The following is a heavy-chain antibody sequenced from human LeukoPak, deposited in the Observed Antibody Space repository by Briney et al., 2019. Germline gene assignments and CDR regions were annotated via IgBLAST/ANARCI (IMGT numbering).Heavy chain of an antibody. D-gene: IGHD1-7*01. CDR3: ARDFMGNWNYHDAFDI. CDR2: INPNTGGT. J-gene: IGHJ3*02. CDR1: GYTFSDYY. Sequence: GASVKVSCKASGYTFSDYYMHWVRQAPGQGLEWMARINPNTGGTHYAQKFQGRVTMTRDTYINTAYMELSRLRSDDTAVYYCARDFMGNWNYHDAFDIWGQGTMVTVSS. V-gene: IGHV1-2*06.